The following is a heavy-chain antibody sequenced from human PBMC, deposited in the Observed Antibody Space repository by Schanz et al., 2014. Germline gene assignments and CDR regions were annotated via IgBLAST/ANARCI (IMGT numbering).Heavy chain of an antibody. V-gene: IGHV4-59*01. CDR1: GGSISSYY. Sequence: QVQLQESGPGLVKPSETLSLTCTVSGGSISSYYWSWIRQPPGKGLEWIGHRDSSGSTKHNPSLKSRVTISIDTSKNQISLRLRSVTEADTAVYYCARDGLGADYWGQGTLVTVSA. CDR2: RDSSGST. CDR3: ARDGLGADY. J-gene: IGHJ4*02.